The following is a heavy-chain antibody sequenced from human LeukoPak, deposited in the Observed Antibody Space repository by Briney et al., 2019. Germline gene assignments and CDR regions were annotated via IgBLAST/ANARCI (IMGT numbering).Heavy chain of an antibody. V-gene: IGHV3-30*03. CDR3: APRWDVVVPAAFDY. J-gene: IGHJ4*02. Sequence: GGSLRLSCAASGFTFSSYGMHWVRQAPGKGLEWVAVISYDVSNKYYADSVKGRFTISRDNSKNTLYLQMNSLRAEDTAVYYCAPRWDVVVPAAFDYWGQGTLVTVSS. CDR2: ISYDVSNK. CDR1: GFTFSSYG. D-gene: IGHD2-2*01.